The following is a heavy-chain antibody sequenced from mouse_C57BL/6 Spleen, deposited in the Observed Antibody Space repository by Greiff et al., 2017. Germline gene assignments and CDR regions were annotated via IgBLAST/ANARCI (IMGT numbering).Heavy chain of an antibody. V-gene: IGHV1-42*01. D-gene: IGHD2-14*01. Sequence: EVQLQQSGPELVKPGASVTLSCKASGYTFTSYCMYWVKQSPEKSLEWIGYINPSTGDTTYKQKFKDKSTLTVDKSSSTAYMQLRSLTYEDSAVYYCASTDTYAGFAYWGQGTLVTVSA. J-gene: IGHJ3*01. CDR3: ASTDTYAGFAY. CDR1: GYTFTSYC. CDR2: INPSTGDT.